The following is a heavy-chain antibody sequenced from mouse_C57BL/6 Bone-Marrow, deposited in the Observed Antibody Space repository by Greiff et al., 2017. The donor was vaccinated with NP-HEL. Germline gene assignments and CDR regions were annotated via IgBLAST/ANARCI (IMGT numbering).Heavy chain of an antibody. D-gene: IGHD1-1*01. CDR2: IDPSDSYT. Sequence: VQLQQPGAELVMPGASVKLSCKASGYTFTSYWMHWVKQRPGQGLEWIGEIDPSDSYTNYNQKFKGKSTLTVDKSSSTAYMQLSSLTSEDSAVYYCARREITTVVARYFDVWGTGTTVTVSS. V-gene: IGHV1-69*01. CDR3: ARREITTVVARYFDV. J-gene: IGHJ1*03. CDR1: GYTFTSYW.